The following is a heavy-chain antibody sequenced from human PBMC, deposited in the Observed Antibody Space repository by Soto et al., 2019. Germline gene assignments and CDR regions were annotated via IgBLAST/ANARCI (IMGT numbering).Heavy chain of an antibody. V-gene: IGHV1-69*01. Sequence: QVQLVQSGAEVKKPGYSLKVSCTASGGTFSTYTIIWGRQAPGQGQEWVGGIFSIFGTTNYAQKFQDRVTITADESKSTAYMELSSLRSADSDVYSCARENKIPRLSYYYGIDVWGQGTTVTVSS. J-gene: IGHJ6*02. CDR2: IFSIFGTT. CDR1: GGTFSTYT. D-gene: IGHD2-2*01. CDR3: ARENKIPRLSYYYGIDV.